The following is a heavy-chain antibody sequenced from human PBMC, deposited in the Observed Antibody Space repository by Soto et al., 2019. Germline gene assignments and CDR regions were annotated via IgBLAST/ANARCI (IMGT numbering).Heavy chain of an antibody. J-gene: IGHJ5*02. CDR2: IYYSGST. V-gene: IGHV4-59*08. CDR3: ARHSQRLRFDP. Sequence: PSETLSLTCTVSGGSISSYYWSWIRQPPGKGLEWIGYIYYSGSTNYNPSLKSRVTISVDTSKNQFSLKLSSVTAADTAVYYCARHSQRLRFDPWGQGTLVTVSS. D-gene: IGHD2-15*01. CDR1: GGSISSYY.